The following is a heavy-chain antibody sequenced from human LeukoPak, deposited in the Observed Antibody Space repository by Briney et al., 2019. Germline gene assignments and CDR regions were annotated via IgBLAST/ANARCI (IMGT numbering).Heavy chain of an antibody. Sequence: GSVNVSFKASVYTYTTYDINGVRQATGQGREWMGWMNPNSGNTGYTQKLQGRVTMTRNTSISTAYMELSSLRSEDTAVYYCARGRGSGHKENWFDPWGQGTLVTVSS. CDR2: MNPNSGNT. CDR3: ARGRGSGHKENWFDP. V-gene: IGHV1-8*01. CDR1: VYTYTTYD. D-gene: IGHD6-19*01. J-gene: IGHJ5*02.